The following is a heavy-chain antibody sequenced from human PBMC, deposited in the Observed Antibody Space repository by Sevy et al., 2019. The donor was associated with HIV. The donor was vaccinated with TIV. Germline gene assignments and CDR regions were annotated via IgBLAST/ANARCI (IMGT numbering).Heavy chain of an antibody. D-gene: IGHD2-2*01. CDR3: ARDGAYCSSTSCYAHYHYYGMDV. J-gene: IGHJ6*02. CDR1: GFTFSSYS. Sequence: GGSLRLSCAASGFTFSSYSMNWVRQAPGKGLEWVSSISSSSSYIYYADSVKGRFTISRDNAKNSLYLQMNSLRAEDTAVYYCARDGAYCSSTSCYAHYHYYGMDVWGQGTTVTVSS. V-gene: IGHV3-21*01. CDR2: ISSSSSYI.